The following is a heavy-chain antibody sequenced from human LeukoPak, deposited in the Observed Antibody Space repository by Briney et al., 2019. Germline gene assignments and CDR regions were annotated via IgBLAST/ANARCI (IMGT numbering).Heavy chain of an antibody. D-gene: IGHD6-13*01. V-gene: IGHV3-30*03. CDR1: GFTFSSYG. CDR2: ISYDGSNK. J-gene: IGHJ6*02. Sequence: QPGGSLRLSCAASGFTFSSYGMHWVRQAPGKGLEWVAVISYDGSNKYYADSVKGRFTISRDNAKNSVYLQMNSLRAEDTAVYYCARELAAAHDYYYGMDVWGQGTTVTVSS. CDR3: ARELAAAHDYYYGMDV.